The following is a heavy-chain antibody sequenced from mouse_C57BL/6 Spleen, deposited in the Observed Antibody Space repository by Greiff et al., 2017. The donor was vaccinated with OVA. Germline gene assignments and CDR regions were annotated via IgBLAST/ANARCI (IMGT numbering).Heavy chain of an antibody. J-gene: IGHJ3*01. CDR2: IDPETGGT. Sequence: LQESGAELVRPGASVTLSCKASGYTFTDYEMHWVKQTPVHGLEWIGAIDPETGGTAYNQKFKGKAILTADKSSSTAYMELRSLTSEDSAVYYCTNPEFAYWGQGTLVTVSA. CDR1: GYTFTDYE. CDR3: TNPEFAY. V-gene: IGHV1-15*01.